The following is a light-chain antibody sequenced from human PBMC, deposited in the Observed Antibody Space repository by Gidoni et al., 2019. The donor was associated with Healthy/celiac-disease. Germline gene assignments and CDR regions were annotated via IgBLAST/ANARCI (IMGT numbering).Light chain of an antibody. V-gene: IGKV2-30*01. J-gene: IGKJ2*01. Sequence: DVVMTQSPLSLPVTLGQPASISCSSSQSLVYSDGNTYLNWCQQRPGQSPRRLIYKVSNRDAGVPDRFSGSGAGTDVTLKIGRVEAEDVGVYYCMQGTHLYTFGQGTKLEIK. CDR1: QSLVYSDGNTY. CDR2: KVS. CDR3: MQGTHLYT.